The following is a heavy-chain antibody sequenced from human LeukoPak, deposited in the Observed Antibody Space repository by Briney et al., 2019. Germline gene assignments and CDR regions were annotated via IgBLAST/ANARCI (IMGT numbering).Heavy chain of an antibody. D-gene: IGHD6-19*01. CDR1: GYTFTSYY. V-gene: IGHV1-46*01. J-gene: IGHJ4*02. CDR3: AKDRNPYSSGWYYFDY. CDR2: INPSGGST. Sequence: ASVKVSCKASGYTFTSYYMHWVRQAPGQGLEWMGIINPSGGSTSYAQKFQGRVTMTRDMSTSTVYMELSSLRSEDTAVYYCAKDRNPYSSGWYYFDYWGQGTLVTVSS.